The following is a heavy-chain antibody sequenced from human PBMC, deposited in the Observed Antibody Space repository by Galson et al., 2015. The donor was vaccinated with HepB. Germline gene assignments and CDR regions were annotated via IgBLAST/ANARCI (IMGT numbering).Heavy chain of an antibody. D-gene: IGHD2-2*01. V-gene: IGHV1-69*13. CDR2: IIPIFGTA. J-gene: IGHJ6*02. CDR1: GGTFSSYA. CDR3: ARNDIVVVPAAIYYYYGMDV. Sequence: SVKVSCKASGGTFSSYAISWVRQAPGQGLEWMGGIIPIFGTANYAQKFQGRVTITADESTSTAYMELSSLRSEDTAVYYCARNDIVVVPAAIYYYYGMDVWGQGTTVTVSS.